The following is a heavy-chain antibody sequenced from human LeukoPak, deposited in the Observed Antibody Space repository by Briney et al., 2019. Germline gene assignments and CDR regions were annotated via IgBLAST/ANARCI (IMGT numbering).Heavy chain of an antibody. CDR3: AKDSGIVMVISRPGYCDS. Sequence: QTGGSLRLSCAASGFTFSIYGMHWVRKAPGKGLEWVAFISYDGNNENYADSVKGRFTISRDNSKNTLYLQMNSLRAEDTAMYYCAKDSGIVMVISRPGYCDSWGQGTLVTVSS. CDR1: GFTFSIYG. J-gene: IGHJ4*02. CDR2: ISYDGNNE. V-gene: IGHV3-30*02. D-gene: IGHD2-21*01.